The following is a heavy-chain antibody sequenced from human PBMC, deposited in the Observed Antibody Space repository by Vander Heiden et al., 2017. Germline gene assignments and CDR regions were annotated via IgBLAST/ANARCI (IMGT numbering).Heavy chain of an antibody. D-gene: IGHD3-3*01. Sequence: EVRLVASGGGLVQPGGSLRLPWAASGFCSGAYTMNWVRQAAEKGPDWIAYISSSSNTIYYADSVKGRFTISRDNAKKSLFLQMNSLRVEDTAVYYCARDRFPLWGQGTPVTVSS. CDR1: GFCSGAYT. V-gene: IGHV3-48*01. J-gene: IGHJ4*02. CDR3: ARDRFPL. CDR2: ISSSSNTI.